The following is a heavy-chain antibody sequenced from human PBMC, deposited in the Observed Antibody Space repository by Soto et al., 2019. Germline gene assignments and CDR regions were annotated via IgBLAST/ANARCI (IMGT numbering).Heavy chain of an antibody. CDR3: AKDQLPSMIVVAPIDY. J-gene: IGHJ4*02. V-gene: IGHV3-30*18. D-gene: IGHD3-22*01. CDR1: GFTFSSYG. Sequence: GGSLRLSCAASGFTFSSYGMHWVRQAPGKGLEWVAVISYDGSNKYYADSVKGRFTISRDNSKNTLYLQMNSLRAEDTAVYYCAKDQLPSMIVVAPIDYWGQGTLVTVSS. CDR2: ISYDGSNK.